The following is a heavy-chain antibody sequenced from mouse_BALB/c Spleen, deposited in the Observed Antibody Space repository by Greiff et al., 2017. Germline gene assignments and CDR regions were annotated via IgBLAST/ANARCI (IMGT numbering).Heavy chain of an antibody. CDR2: ISYDGSN. V-gene: IGHV3-6*02. Sequence: VQLQESGPGLVKPSQSLSLTCSVTGYSITSGYYWNWIRQFPGNKLEWMGYISYDGSNNYNPSLKNRISITRDTSKNQFFLKLNSVTTEDTATYYCARWGDYDGTFAYWGQGTLVTVSA. J-gene: IGHJ3*01. CDR1: GYSITSGYY. D-gene: IGHD2-4*01. CDR3: ARWGDYDGTFAY.